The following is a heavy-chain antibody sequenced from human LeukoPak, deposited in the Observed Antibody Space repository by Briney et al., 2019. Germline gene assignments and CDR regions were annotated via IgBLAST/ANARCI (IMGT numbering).Heavy chain of an antibody. V-gene: IGHV5-10-1*01. CDR3: ARRGASNNWFDP. CDR2: IDPSDSYT. Sequence: GESLKISCKGSGYSFTSYWISWVRRMPGKGLEWMGRIDPSDSYTNYSPSFQGHVTISADQSISTAYLQWSSLKASDTAMYYCARRGASNNWFDPWGQGTLVTVSS. CDR1: GYSFTSYW. D-gene: IGHD3-10*01. J-gene: IGHJ5*02.